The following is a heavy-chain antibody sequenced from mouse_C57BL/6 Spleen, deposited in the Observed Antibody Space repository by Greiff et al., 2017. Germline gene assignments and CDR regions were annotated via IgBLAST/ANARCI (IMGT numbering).Heavy chain of an antibody. D-gene: IGHD5-1-1*01. CDR2: IDPSDSYT. V-gene: IGHV1-69*01. CDR1: GYTFTSYW. CDR3: ASQYTFFAY. J-gene: IGHJ3*01. Sequence: QVHVKQPGAELVMPGASVKLSCKASGYTFTSYWMHWVKQRPGQGLEWIGEIDPSDSYTNYNQKFKGKSTLTVDKSSSTAYMQLSSLTSEDSAVYDCASQYTFFAYWGQGTLVTVSA.